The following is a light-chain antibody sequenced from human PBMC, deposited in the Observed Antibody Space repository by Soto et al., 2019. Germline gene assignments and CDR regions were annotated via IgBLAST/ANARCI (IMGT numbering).Light chain of an antibody. CDR2: GVS. Sequence: SARTQPASLSGSPGQSITISCSGTSSDIGSYNYVAWYQQFPGKTPKILIYGVSNRPSGVSSRFSGSKSGNTASLTISGLQAEDEADYYCISYTGSSTSYVFGSGTKV. CDR3: ISYTGSSTSYV. J-gene: IGLJ1*01. CDR1: SSDIGSYNY. V-gene: IGLV2-14*01.